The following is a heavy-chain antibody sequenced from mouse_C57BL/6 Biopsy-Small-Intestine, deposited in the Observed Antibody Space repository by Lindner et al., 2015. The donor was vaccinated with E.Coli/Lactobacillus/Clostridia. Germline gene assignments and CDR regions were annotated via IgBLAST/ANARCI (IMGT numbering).Heavy chain of an antibody. D-gene: IGHD3-1*01. CDR3: ARDAQQWLHSQWDV. Sequence: SVKVSCKASGYTFTNYYINWMRQAPGQGLEWMGWISAYNGNTNYVEKFQGRVTMTTDPSTSTVYMELTSLRSDDTAVYYCARDAQQWLHSQWDVWGQGTTVTVSS. V-gene: IGHV1-84*02. CDR2: ISAYNGNT. J-gene: IGHJ1*01. CDR1: GYTFTNYY.